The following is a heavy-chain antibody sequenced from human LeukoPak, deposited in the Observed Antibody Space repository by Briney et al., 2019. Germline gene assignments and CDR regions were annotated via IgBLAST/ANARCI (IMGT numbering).Heavy chain of an antibody. D-gene: IGHD1-26*01. CDR1: GCTFSSYG. J-gene: IGHJ4*02. CDR3: AKKDLPTGSYTPFDH. Sequence: PGGSLRLSCAASGCTFSSYGIHWVRQPPGKGLEWVAFIRFDGSHKYYADSVKGRFIISRDNSKNTMFLQMNDLRAEDTGVYYCAKKDLPTGSYTPFDHWGRGTLVTVSS. CDR2: IRFDGSHK. V-gene: IGHV3-30*02.